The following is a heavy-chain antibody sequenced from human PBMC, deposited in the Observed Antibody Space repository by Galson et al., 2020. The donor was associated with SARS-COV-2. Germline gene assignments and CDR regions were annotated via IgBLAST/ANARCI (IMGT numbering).Heavy chain of an antibody. D-gene: IGHD5-12*01. CDR3: ARRVNSGYDSRFDP. CDR2: AHCDGTA. V-gene: IGHV4-39*01. J-gene: IGHJ5*02. Sequence: SETLFLTCTVTGDSINSPDFFWGWIRQPPGRGLEWIGSAHCDGTAYYNPALKSRVSMSVDRSRNQLSLSLNSVTAADTAIYFCARRVNSGYDSRFDPWGQGTLVTVSS. CDR1: GDSINSPDFF.